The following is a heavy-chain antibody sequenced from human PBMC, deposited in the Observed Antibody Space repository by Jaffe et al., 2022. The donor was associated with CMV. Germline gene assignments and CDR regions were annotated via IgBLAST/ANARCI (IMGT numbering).Heavy chain of an antibody. CDR1: GGSFSGYY. CDR2: INHSGST. J-gene: IGHJ6*02. D-gene: IGHD3-10*01. Sequence: QVQLQQWGAGLLKPSETLSLTCAVYGGSFSGYYWSWIRQPPGKGLEWIGEINHSGSTNYNPSLKSRVTISVDTSKNQFSLKLSSVTAADTAVYYCARGPASRSSHRTNYGMDVWGQGTTVTVSS. V-gene: IGHV4-34*01. CDR3: ARGPASRSSHRTNYGMDV.